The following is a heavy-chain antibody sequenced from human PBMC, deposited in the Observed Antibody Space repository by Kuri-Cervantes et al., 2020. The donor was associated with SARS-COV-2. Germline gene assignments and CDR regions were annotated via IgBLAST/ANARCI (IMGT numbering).Heavy chain of an antibody. CDR1: GFTFSRYS. CDR2: ISSSSSDI. J-gene: IGHJ6*02. Sequence: GESLKISCAASGFTFSRYSMKWVRQASGKGLEWVSCISSSSSDIHYADSVKGRFTISRDDAKNSLFLQMNSLRAEDTAVYYCARVDTNSWSGLTYYYGMDVWGQGTTVTVSS. V-gene: IGHV3-21*01. CDR3: ARVDTNSWSGLTYYYGMDV. D-gene: IGHD3-3*01.